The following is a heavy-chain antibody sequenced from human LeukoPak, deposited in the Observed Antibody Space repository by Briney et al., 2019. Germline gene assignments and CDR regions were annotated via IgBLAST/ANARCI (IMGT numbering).Heavy chain of an antibody. V-gene: IGHV1-18*01. D-gene: IGHD6-6*01. Sequence: ASVKVSCKASGYTFTSYGISWVRQAPGQGLEWMGWISAYNGNTNYAQKLRGRVTMTTDTSTSTAYMELRSLRSDDTAVYYCARVYSSSSGGDAFDIWGQGTMVTVSS. J-gene: IGHJ3*02. CDR1: GYTFTSYG. CDR3: ARVYSSSSGGDAFDI. CDR2: ISAYNGNT.